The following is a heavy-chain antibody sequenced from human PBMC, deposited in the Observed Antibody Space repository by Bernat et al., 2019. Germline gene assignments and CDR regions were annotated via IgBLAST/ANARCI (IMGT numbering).Heavy chain of an antibody. J-gene: IGHJ4*02. D-gene: IGHD2-2*02. CDR3: LADIPRPLSQIDY. CDR2: IKSKRAGGGI. CDR1: GFSFIDAW. V-gene: IGHV3-15*01. Sequence: EVQVVESGGGLVKPGESLRLSCAGSGFSFIDAWMTWVRQAPGKGPEWVGRIKSKRAGGGIGYAAPVNGRFTISRDDSKNTLYLQMNSLKTEDTAVYYCLADIPRPLSQIDYWGQGTLVTVSS.